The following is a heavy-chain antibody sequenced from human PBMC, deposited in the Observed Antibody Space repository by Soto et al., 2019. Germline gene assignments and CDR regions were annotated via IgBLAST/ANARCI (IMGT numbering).Heavy chain of an antibody. V-gene: IGHV4-59*01. CDR1: GGSISSYY. CDR3: ARVNLKIPANYYGSGSYYSKFDP. CDR2: IYYSGST. Sequence: SETLSLTCTVSGGSISSYYWSWIRQPPGKGLEWIGYIYYSGSTNYNPSLKSRVTISVDTSKNQFSLKLSSVTAADTAVYYCARVNLKIPANYYGSGSYYSKFDPWGQGTLVTVSS. D-gene: IGHD3-10*01. J-gene: IGHJ5*02.